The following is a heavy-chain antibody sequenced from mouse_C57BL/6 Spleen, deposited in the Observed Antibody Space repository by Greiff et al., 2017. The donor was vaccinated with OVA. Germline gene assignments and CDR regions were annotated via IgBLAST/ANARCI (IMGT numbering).Heavy chain of an antibody. CDR1: GYAFSSYW. D-gene: IGHD1-1*01. CDR3: ARHYYGSSYDTWFAY. V-gene: IGHV1-80*01. Sequence: VKLVESGAELVKPGASVKISCKASGYAFSSYWMNWVKQRPGKGLEWIGQIYPGDGDTNYNGKFMGKATLTADKSSSTAYMQLSSLTSEDSAVYFCARHYYGSSYDTWFAYWGQGTLVTVSA. CDR2: IYPGDGDT. J-gene: IGHJ3*01.